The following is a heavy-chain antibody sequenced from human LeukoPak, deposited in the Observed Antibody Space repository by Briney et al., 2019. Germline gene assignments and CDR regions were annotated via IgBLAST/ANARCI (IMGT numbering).Heavy chain of an antibody. D-gene: IGHD3-22*01. V-gene: IGHV1-46*01. J-gene: IGHJ3*02. CDR1: GYTFTSYY. Sequence: ASVTVSCMASGYTFTSYYMHWVRQAPGQGLAWMGIINPSGGSTSYAQKFQGRVTMTRDTSTSTVYMELSSLRSEDTAVYYCARGNDSSGYYLPDAFDIWGQGTMVTVSS. CDR3: ARGNDSSGYYLPDAFDI. CDR2: INPSGGST.